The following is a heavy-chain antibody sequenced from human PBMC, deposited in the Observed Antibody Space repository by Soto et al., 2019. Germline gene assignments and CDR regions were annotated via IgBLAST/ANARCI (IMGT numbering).Heavy chain of an antibody. D-gene: IGHD3-10*01. J-gene: IGHJ5*02. CDR3: ARDVWFGELFLGWFDP. CDR1: GGSISSYY. Sequence: LSLTCTVSGGSISSYYWSWIRQPPGKGLEWFGYIYYSGSTNYNPSLKSRVTISVDTSKNQFSLKLSSVTAADTAVYYCARDVWFGELFLGWFDPWGQGTLVTVSS. CDR2: IYYSGST. V-gene: IGHV4-59*01.